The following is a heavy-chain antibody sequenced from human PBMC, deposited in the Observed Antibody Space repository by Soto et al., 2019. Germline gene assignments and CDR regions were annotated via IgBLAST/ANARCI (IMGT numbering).Heavy chain of an antibody. CDR1: GFTFTSTA. J-gene: IGHJ4*02. CDR2: LWYDGSSE. CDR3: ARVPYFDTWYFDY. V-gene: IGHV3-33*01. D-gene: IGHD3-9*01. Sequence: GGSLRLSCVASGFTFTSTAIHWVRQAPGKGLEWVAVLWYDGSSEYYEDSVKGRFTISRDTSKNTLYLQMNSLRVEDTAVYYCARVPYFDTWYFDYWGRGTLVTVSS.